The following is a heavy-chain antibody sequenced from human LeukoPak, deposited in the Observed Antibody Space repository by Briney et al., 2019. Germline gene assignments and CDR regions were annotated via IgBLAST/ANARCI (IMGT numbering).Heavy chain of an antibody. V-gene: IGHV3-30*18. J-gene: IGHJ4*02. CDR2: ISYDGSNK. D-gene: IGHD3-3*01. CDR3: AKDGGDSRGRDY. Sequence: GGSLRLSCAVSGFTFSSYGMHWAREAPGKGLEWVAVISYDGSNKYYADSVKRRFTISRDNHKHTLYLQMNGLRAEDTAVYYCAKDGGDSRGRDYWGQGTLVTVSS. CDR1: GFTFSSYG.